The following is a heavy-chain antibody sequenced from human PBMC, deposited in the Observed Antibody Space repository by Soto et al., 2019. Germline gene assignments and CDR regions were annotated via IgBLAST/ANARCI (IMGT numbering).Heavy chain of an antibody. CDR3: ARGYYDFWSGYFPYYYYYYMDV. D-gene: IGHD3-3*01. CDR1: GGSISSGGYY. V-gene: IGHV4-31*03. Sequence: QVQLQESGPGLVKPSQTLSLTCTVSGGSISSGGYYWSWIRQHPGKGLEWIGYIYYSGSTYYNPSLNSRVTISVDTSKNQFSLKLSSVTAADTAVYYCARGYYDFWSGYFPYYYYYYMDVWGKGTTVTVSS. J-gene: IGHJ6*03. CDR2: IYYSGST.